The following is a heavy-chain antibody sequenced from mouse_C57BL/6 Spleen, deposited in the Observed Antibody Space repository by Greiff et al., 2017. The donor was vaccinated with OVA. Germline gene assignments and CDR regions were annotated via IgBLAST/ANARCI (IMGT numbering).Heavy chain of an antibody. CDR1: GYSFTDYN. V-gene: IGHV1-39*01. CDR3: ARRGGYYYV. J-gene: IGHJ1*03. Sequence: QLQESGPELVKPGASVKISCKASGYSFTDYNLNWVKQSNGKSLEWIGVINPNYGTTSYHQKFKGKATLTVALSSSPYYMQLNNLTSEDSAVYYCARRGGYYYVWGTGTTVTVAS. CDR2: INPNYGTT.